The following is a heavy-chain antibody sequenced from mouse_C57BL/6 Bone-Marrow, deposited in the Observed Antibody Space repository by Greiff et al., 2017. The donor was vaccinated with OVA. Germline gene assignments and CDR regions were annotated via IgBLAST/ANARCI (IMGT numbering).Heavy chain of an antibody. D-gene: IGHD4-1*01. J-gene: IGHJ2*01. CDR1: GYTFTSYW. V-gene: IGHV1-50*01. Sequence: VQLKQPGAELVKPGASVKLSCKASGYTFTSYWMQWVKQRPGQGLEWIGEIDPSDSYTNYNQKFKGKATLTVDTSSSTAYMQLSSLTSEDSAVYYCASYWDFDYWGQGTTLTVSS. CDR3: ASYWDFDY. CDR2: IDPSDSYT.